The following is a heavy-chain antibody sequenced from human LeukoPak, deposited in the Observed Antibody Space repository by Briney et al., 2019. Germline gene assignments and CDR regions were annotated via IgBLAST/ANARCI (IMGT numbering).Heavy chain of an antibody. CDR1: GYSFSNYW. CDR2: IYPGDSDI. V-gene: IGHV5-51*01. Sequence: GGSLKISCKGSGYSFSNYWIGWVRQMPGKGLECMGIIYPGDSDIRYSPSFQGQVTMSADKSTSTAYLQWSSLKASDTAMYYCARRDGSYYRYWGQGSLVTVSS. D-gene: IGHD3-10*01. CDR3: ARRDGSYYRY. J-gene: IGHJ4*02.